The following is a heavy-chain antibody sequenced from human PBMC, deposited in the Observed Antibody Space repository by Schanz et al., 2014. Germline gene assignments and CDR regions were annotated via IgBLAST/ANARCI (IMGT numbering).Heavy chain of an antibody. V-gene: IGHV1-2*06. D-gene: IGHD6-13*01. CDR2: INPNSGGT. J-gene: IGHJ6*02. CDR3: ARDGHSSIWDSYYFYGLDV. Sequence: QVQLVQSGAEVKNPGASVKVSCKASGHPFTAYYMHWVRQAPGQGLEWMGRINPNSGGTNYAENFQGRVTMTRDKYTSTVYMELSRLTSDDTALYYCARDGHSSIWDSYYFYGLDVWGQGTTVTVSS. CDR1: GHPFTAYY.